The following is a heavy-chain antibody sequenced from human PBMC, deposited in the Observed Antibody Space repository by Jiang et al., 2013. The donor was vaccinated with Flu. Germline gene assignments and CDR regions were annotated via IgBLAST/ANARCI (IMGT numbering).Heavy chain of an antibody. CDR2: INPSGGST. CDR1: GYTFTSYY. D-gene: IGHD2-15*01. Sequence: GAEVKKPGASVKVSCKASGYTFTSYYMHWVRQAPGQGLEWMGIINPSGGSTSYAQKFQGRVTMTRDTSTSTVYMELSSLRSEDTAVYYCARDLGCSGGSCYPEHFQHWGQGTLVTVSS. CDR3: ARDLGCSGGSCYPEHFQH. J-gene: IGHJ1*01. V-gene: IGHV1-46*03.